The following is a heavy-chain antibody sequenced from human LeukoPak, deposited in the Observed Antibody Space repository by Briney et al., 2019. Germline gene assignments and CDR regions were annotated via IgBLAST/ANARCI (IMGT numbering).Heavy chain of an antibody. Sequence: SVKVSRKASGGTFSSYAISWVRQAPGQGLEWMGRIIPIFGTANYAQKFQGRVTITTDESTSTAYMELSSLRSEDTAVYYCARDLNSHWSRPYNWFDPWGQGTLVTVSS. CDR2: IIPIFGTA. CDR3: ARDLNSHWSRPYNWFDP. CDR1: GGTFSSYA. V-gene: IGHV1-69*05. J-gene: IGHJ5*02. D-gene: IGHD1-1*01.